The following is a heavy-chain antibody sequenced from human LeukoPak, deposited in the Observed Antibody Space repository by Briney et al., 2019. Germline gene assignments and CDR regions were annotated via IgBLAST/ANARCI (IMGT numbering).Heavy chain of an antibody. CDR2: IRYDGSNK. J-gene: IGHJ6*03. CDR3: AREHSGYDFPGRDYYYMDV. Sequence: PGGSLRLSCAASGFTFSSYGMHWVRQAPGKGLEWVAFIRYDGSNKYYADSVEGRFTISRDNAKNSLYLQMNSLRAEDTAVYYCAREHSGYDFPGRDYYYMDVWGKGTTVTVSS. V-gene: IGHV3-30*02. D-gene: IGHD5-12*01. CDR1: GFTFSSYG.